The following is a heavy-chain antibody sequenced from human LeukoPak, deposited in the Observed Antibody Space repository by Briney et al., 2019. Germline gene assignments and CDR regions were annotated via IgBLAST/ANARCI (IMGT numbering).Heavy chain of an antibody. CDR1: GFTFSDYY. CDR3: GRNYGAHAFDI. Sequence: GGSLRLSCAASGFTFSDYYTSWIRQAPGKGLEWVSYISSSGSTIYYADSVKGRFTISRDNAKNSLYMQMNSLRAEDTAVYYCGRNYGAHAFDIWGQGTMVTVSS. J-gene: IGHJ3*02. CDR2: ISSSGSTI. D-gene: IGHD4-17*01. V-gene: IGHV3-11*01.